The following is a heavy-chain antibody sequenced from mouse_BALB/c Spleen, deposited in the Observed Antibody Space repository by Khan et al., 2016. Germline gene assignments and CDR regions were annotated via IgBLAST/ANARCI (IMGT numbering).Heavy chain of an antibody. CDR2: IWAGGST. J-gene: IGHJ2*01. Sequence: QVQLKESGPGLVAPPQSLSITCTVSGFSLTSYGVHWVRQPPGKGLEWLGVIWAGGSTNYNSALMSRLSISKDNAKDQVFLNSIGLQANDTAMYVCASLEDIWGQGTTLTVSS. D-gene: IGHD1-3*01. CDR3: ASLEDI. V-gene: IGHV2-9*02. CDR1: GFSLTSYG.